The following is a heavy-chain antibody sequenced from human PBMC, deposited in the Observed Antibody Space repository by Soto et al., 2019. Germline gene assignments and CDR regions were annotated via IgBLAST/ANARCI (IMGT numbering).Heavy chain of an antibody. CDR3: ARGQRFSDWFDP. V-gene: IGHV4-4*07. J-gene: IGHJ5*02. CDR1: GGTMNSYY. CDR2: IYSSGST. Sequence: XETLSLTCTVSGGTMNSYYWTWIRQPAGKGLEWIGRIYSSGSTKYNPSLQSRVTMSLDTSKNQFSLRLTSVTAADTAVYYCARGQRFSDWFDPWGQGTLVTVSS. D-gene: IGHD3-3*01.